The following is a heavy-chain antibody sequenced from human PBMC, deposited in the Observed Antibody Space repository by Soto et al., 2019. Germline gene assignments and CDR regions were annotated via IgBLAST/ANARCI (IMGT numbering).Heavy chain of an antibody. CDR1: GVSFSGYY. CDR2: INHSGST. J-gene: IGHJ6*03. Sequence: PSETLSLTCAVYGVSFSGYYWSWIRQPPGKVLEWIGEINHSGSTNYNPSLKSRVTISVDTSKNQFSLKLSSVTAADTAVYYCARGRTDIVVVPAAMGYYYYMDVWGKGTTVTVSS. CDR3: ARGRTDIVVVPAAMGYYYYMDV. D-gene: IGHD2-2*01. V-gene: IGHV4-34*01.